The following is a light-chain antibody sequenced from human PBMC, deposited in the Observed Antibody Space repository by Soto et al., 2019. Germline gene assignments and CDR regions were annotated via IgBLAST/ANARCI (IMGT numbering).Light chain of an antibody. Sequence: QSALTQPASVSGSRGQSIIISCVGRNTDVGQDKSVSWYQQGPGKAPKLLIFEVTNRPSGVSNRFSGSRSGNTASLTISGLQPDDEGDYFCGSYTDTDTLVFGTGTKVTVL. CDR3: GSYTDTDTLV. J-gene: IGLJ1*01. V-gene: IGLV2-14*01. CDR1: NTDVGQDKS. CDR2: EVT.